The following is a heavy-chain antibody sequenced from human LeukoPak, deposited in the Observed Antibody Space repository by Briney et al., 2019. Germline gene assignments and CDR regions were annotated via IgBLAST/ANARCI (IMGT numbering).Heavy chain of an antibody. V-gene: IGHV4-30-2*01. Sequence: KSSETLSLTCTVSGGSISSGGYYWSWIRQPPGKGLEWIGYIYHSGSTYYNPSLKSRVTISVDRSKNQFSLKLSSVTAADTAVYYCARDGGGVVTAQREATWGQGTLVTVSS. CDR2: IYHSGST. J-gene: IGHJ5*02. D-gene: IGHD2-21*02. CDR3: ARDGGGVVTAQREAT. CDR1: GGSISSGGYY.